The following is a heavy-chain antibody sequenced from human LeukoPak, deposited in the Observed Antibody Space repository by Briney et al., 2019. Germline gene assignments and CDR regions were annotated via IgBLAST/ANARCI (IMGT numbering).Heavy chain of an antibody. CDR2: IYHSGST. D-gene: IGHD5-12*01. J-gene: IGHJ6*03. CDR1: GYSISSGYY. CDR3: AREVVATIFNYYYMDV. V-gene: IGHV4-38-2*02. Sequence: SETLSLTCTVSGYSISSGYYWGWIRQPPGKGLEWIGSIYHSGSTYYNPSLKSRVTISVDTSKNQFSLKLSSVTAADTAVYYCAREVVATIFNYYYMDVWGKGTTVTVSS.